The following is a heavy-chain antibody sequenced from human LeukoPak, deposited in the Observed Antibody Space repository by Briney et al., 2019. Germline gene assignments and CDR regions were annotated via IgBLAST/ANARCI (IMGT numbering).Heavy chain of an antibody. CDR3: ARVFDSGSQAYFYYMDV. CDR1: GGSISTYY. D-gene: IGHD3-10*01. CDR2: IYYSGNT. J-gene: IGHJ6*03. Sequence: SETLSLTCTVSGGSISTYYWSWIRQPPGKGLEWIGYIYYSGNTNYNPSLKSRVTISVDTSKNQFSLKVSSVTAADTAVYYCARVFDSGSQAYFYYMDVWGKGTTVTISS. V-gene: IGHV4-59*01.